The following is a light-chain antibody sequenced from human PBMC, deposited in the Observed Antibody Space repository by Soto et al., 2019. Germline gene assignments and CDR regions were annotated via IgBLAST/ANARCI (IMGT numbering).Light chain of an antibody. V-gene: IGLV2-8*01. CDR1: SSDVGNYNY. J-gene: IGLJ2*01. Sequence: SVLTQPPSASGSPGQSVTISCTGTSSDVGNYNYVSWYQQHPGKVPKLMIFEVTKRPSGVPDRFYGSKSGNTASLTVSGLQAEDEADYYCSSYAGSNNFVVFGGGTKLTVL. CDR3: SSYAGSNNFVV. CDR2: EVT.